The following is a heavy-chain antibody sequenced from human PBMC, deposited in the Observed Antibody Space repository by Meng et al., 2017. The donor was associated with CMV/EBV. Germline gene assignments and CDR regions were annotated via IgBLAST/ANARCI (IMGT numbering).Heavy chain of an antibody. CDR3: ARDRITMIVRGVYGMDV. D-gene: IGHD3-22*01. CDR2: ISYDGSNK. Sequence: GESLKISCAASGLTFSSYAMHWVRQAPGKGLEWVAVISYDGSNKYYADSVKGRFTIPRDNSKNTLYLQMNSLRAEDTAVYYCARDRITMIVRGVYGMDVWGQGTTVTVSS. CDR1: GLTFSSYA. V-gene: IGHV3-30*04. J-gene: IGHJ6*02.